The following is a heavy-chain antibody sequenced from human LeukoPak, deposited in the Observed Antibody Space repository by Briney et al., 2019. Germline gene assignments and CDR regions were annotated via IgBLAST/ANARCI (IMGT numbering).Heavy chain of an antibody. CDR1: GGTSSSYA. CDR3: ARARSYRHQLNALSYWFDP. V-gene: IGHV1-8*02. CDR2: MNPNSGNT. D-gene: IGHD5-24*01. J-gene: IGHJ5*02. Sequence: ASVKVSCKASGGTSSSYAINWVRQATGQGLEWMGWMNPNSGNTGYALKFQGRVTMTRNTSINTAYMELNSLRSEDTAVYYCARARSYRHQLNALSYWFDPWGQGTLVTVSS.